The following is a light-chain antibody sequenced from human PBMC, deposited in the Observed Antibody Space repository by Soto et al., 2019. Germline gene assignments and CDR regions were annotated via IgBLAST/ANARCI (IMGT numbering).Light chain of an antibody. V-gene: IGLV2-23*02. J-gene: IGLJ1*01. Sequence: QSALTQPASVSGSPGQSITISCTGTSGDVGNFDLVSWYQQHPGKAPKLIIYEVNKRPSAVSNRFSGSKSDNTASLTISGLQAEDEADYYYCSYAGSRTFVFGTGTKVTVL. CDR2: EVN. CDR1: SGDVGNFDL. CDR3: CSYAGSRTFV.